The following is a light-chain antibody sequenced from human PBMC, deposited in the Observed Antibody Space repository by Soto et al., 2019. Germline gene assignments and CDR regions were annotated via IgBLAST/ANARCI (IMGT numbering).Light chain of an antibody. J-gene: IGKJ2*02. CDR1: QSVNYN. V-gene: IGKV3-15*01. CDR2: GAS. CDR3: QQYNNWPRT. Sequence: IVMTQSPATLSVSPGERATLSCRASQSVNYNLAWYQQKPGQAPSLLIYGASTRATGIAARFSGSGSGTEFTLTISSLQSEDFAVYYCQQYNNWPRTFGQGTKLEIK.